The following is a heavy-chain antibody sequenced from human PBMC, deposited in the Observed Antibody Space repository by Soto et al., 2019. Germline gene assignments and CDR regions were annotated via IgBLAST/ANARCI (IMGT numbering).Heavy chain of an antibody. CDR1: GGSITNRSYY. CDR2: IHSIGST. V-gene: IGHV4-39*01. Sequence: QLQLEESGPGLVRPAETLSLSCTVSGGSITNRSYYWDWIRQPPGKGLEWIASIHSIGSTYYNPSLKSRIIISIDTSKNQFSLKLSSVTAAATAVYFCASETMRATYNSWGQGTLVTVSS. J-gene: IGHJ4*02. CDR3: ASETMRATYNS. D-gene: IGHD2-2*01.